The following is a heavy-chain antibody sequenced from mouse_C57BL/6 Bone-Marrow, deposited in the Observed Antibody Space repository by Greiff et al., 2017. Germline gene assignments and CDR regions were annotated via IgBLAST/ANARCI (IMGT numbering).Heavy chain of an antibody. Sequence: QVQLQQPGAELVRPGTSVKLSCKASGYTFTSYWMHWVKQRPGQGLEWIGVIDPSDSYTNYNQKFKGKATLTVDTSSSTAYMQLSSLTSGDSAVYYCARDYYGSSYWYFDVWGRGTTVTVSS. CDR1: GYTFTSYW. J-gene: IGHJ1*03. V-gene: IGHV1-59*01. CDR3: ARDYYGSSYWYFDV. D-gene: IGHD1-1*01. CDR2: IDPSDSYT.